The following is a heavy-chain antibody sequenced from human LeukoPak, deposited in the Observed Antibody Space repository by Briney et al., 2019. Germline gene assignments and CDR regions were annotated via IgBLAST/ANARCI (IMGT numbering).Heavy chain of an antibody. J-gene: IGHJ3*02. D-gene: IGHD2-2*01. V-gene: IGHV3-53*01. CDR2: IYSGGST. CDR3: ARKGDIVVVPAAKQTPGAAFDI. CDR1: GFTVSSNY. Sequence: GGSLRLSCAASGFTVSSNYMSWVRQAPGRGLEWVSVIYSGGSTYYADSVKGRFTISRDNSKNTLYLQMNSLRAEDTAVYYCARKGDIVVVPAAKQTPGAAFDIWGQGTMVTVSS.